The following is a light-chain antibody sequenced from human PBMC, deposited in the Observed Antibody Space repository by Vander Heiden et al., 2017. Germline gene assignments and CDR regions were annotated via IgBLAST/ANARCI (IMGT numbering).Light chain of an antibody. CDR3: MQPLQTPWT. V-gene: IGKV2-28*01. Sequence: DILMTQSPLSLPVSAGERASISCRSSQSILHGNGYNYLNWDLQKQGQSPQLLNYLGSLRFSGGPERFSGGGSGTDVTLKISRVEAEDVGVYYCMQPLQTPWTFGQGTKVEIK. CDR1: QSILHGNGYNY. CDR2: LGS. J-gene: IGKJ1*01.